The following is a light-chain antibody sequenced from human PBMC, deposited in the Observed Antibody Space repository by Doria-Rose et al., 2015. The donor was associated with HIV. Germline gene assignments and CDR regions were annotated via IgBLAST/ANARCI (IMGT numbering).Light chain of an antibody. J-gene: IGKJ1*01. CDR1: QSFSSTY. CDR3: HQYGTSWT. CDR2: DGS. Sequence: TQSPGTLSLSPGERATLSCRASQSFSSTYLAWYQQKPGQAPSLLIYDGSTRATGIPDRFSACGSGTDFTLTINRLEPEDFALYYCHQYGTSWTFGQGTEVEI. V-gene: IGKV3-20*01.